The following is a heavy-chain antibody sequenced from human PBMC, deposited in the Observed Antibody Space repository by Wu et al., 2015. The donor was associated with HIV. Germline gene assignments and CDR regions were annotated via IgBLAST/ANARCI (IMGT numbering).Heavy chain of an antibody. Sequence: QVQLVQSGAELRKPGSSVRVSCKASDHSLTNYGITWVRQAPGQGLEWMGWISTYNGRTNYAQQFQGRLTVTTDTATTTAYMELSSLKSEDTAVYYCARNTDSVATSLYSLGVWGQGTVVTVSS. J-gene: IGHJ6*02. V-gene: IGHV1-18*01. D-gene: IGHD5-12*01. CDR1: DHSLTNYG. CDR2: ISTYNGRT. CDR3: ARNTDSVATSLYSLGV.